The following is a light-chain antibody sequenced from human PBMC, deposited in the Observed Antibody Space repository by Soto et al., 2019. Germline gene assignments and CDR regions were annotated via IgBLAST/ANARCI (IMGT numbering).Light chain of an antibody. Sequence: QSALTQPASVSGSPGQSITISCTGTSSDVGGYKFVSWYQQHPGKAPKLMIYDVSNRPSGISIRFSGSKSGNTASLTISGLQAEDEADYYCSSYTSSSTLVVFGGGTKVTVL. J-gene: IGLJ2*01. CDR1: SSDVGGYKF. CDR3: SSYTSSSTLVV. V-gene: IGLV2-14*01. CDR2: DVS.